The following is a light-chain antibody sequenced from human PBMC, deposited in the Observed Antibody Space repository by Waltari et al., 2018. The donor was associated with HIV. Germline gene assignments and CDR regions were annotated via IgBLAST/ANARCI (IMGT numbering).Light chain of an antibody. V-gene: IGKV1-5*03. CDR2: KAS. CDR1: QSIDTW. Sequence: DIQITQSPPTLSSSVGDRVTITCRASQSIDTWLAWYQQKAGRAPKLLIYKASSLESGVPSRFSGSGSGTEFTLTISSLQPDDFATYYCQQYKTSSPWTFGQGTKVDI. CDR3: QQYKTSSPWT. J-gene: IGKJ1*01.